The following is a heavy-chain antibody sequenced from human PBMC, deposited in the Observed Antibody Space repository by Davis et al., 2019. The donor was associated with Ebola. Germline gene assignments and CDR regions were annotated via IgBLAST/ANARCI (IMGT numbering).Heavy chain of an antibody. J-gene: IGHJ6*02. CDR1: GYTFTAYS. V-gene: IGHV1-46*01. CDR3: ARDGPDYYGLDV. Sequence: ASVKVSCKASGYTFTAYSMHWVRQAPGQGLEWMGVINPSAGYTNYAQKFQGRVTITRDTSTSTVYMEVRRLRSDDTAVYYCARDGPDYYGLDVWGQGTAVTVSS. CDR2: INPSAGYT.